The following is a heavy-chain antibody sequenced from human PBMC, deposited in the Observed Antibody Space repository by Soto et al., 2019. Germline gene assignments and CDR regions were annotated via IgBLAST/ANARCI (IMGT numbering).Heavy chain of an antibody. CDR1: GFTFSSYG. Sequence: QVQLVESGGGVVQPGRSLRLSCAASGFTFSSYGMHWVRQAPGKGLEWVAVIWYDGSNKYYADSVKGRFTISRDNSKNTLYLQMNSLRAEDTAVYYCARGSGLATTTFDIWGQGTMVTVSS. J-gene: IGHJ3*02. D-gene: IGHD5-12*01. V-gene: IGHV3-33*01. CDR3: ARGSGLATTTFDI. CDR2: IWYDGSNK.